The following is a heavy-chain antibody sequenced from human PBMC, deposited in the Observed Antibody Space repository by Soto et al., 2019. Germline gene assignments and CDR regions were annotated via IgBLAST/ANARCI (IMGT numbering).Heavy chain of an antibody. CDR3: ARDYYESSGYEKYNWFDP. Sequence: SETLSLTCTVSGGSISSGDYYWSWIRQPPGKGLEWIGYIYYSGSTYYNPSLKSRVTISVDTSKNQFSLKLSSVTAADTAVYYWARDYYESSGYEKYNWFDPWGQGTLVTVSS. V-gene: IGHV4-30-4*01. CDR2: IYYSGST. CDR1: GGSISSGDYY. J-gene: IGHJ5*02. D-gene: IGHD3-22*01.